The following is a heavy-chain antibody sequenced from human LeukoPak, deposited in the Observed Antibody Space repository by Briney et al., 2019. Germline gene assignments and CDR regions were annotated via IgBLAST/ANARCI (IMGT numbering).Heavy chain of an antibody. CDR1: GGSVRSYW. CDR3: ARQGYTVSYYFLDY. D-gene: IGHD1-26*01. J-gene: IGHJ4*02. V-gene: IGHV4-4*07. Sequence: SETLSLTRDVSGGSVRSYWWGWVRQPAGKGLEWLGRIYSTGSTRFNPSLKSRLTLSIDTSTNQFSLKLTSVTAADTAVHFCARQGYTVSYYFLDYWSQGTLVTVSS. CDR2: IYSTGST.